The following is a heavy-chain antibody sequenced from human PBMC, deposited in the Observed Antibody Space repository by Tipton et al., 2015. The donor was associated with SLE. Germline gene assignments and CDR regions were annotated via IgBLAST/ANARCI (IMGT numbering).Heavy chain of an antibody. Sequence: TLSLTCTVSGGSISSSSYYWGWIRQPPGKGLEWIGSIYYSGSTYYNPSLKSRVTISVDTSKNQSSLKLSSVAAADTAVYYCARRGYDYVWGSYRGDAFDIWGQGTMVTVSS. V-gene: IGHV4-39*01. CDR3: ARRGYDYVWGSYRGDAFDI. CDR2: IYYSGST. D-gene: IGHD3-16*02. J-gene: IGHJ3*02. CDR1: GGSISSSSYY.